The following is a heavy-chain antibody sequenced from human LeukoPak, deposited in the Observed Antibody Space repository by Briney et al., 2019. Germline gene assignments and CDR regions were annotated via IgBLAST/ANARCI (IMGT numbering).Heavy chain of an antibody. CDR1: GFTFSSYG. V-gene: IGHV3-30*02. J-gene: IGHJ5*02. Sequence: TGGSLRLSCAASGFTFSSYGMHWVRQAPGKGLEWVAFIRYDGSNKYYADSVKGRFTISRDNSKNTLYLQMNSLRAEDTAVYYCARTVAARLNWFDPWGQGTLVTVSS. CDR2: IRYDGSNK. D-gene: IGHD6-6*01. CDR3: ARTVAARLNWFDP.